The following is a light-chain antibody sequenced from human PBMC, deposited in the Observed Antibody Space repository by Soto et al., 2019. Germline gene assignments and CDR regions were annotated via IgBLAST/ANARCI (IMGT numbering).Light chain of an antibody. J-gene: IGLJ2*01. CDR3: GTWDTSVSAGV. CDR2: END. Sequence: QSVLTQPPSMSAPPGQKVTISCSGSSSNIGNNYVSWYQQLPGTAPKLLIYENDKRPSGIPDRFSGSKSGTSATLGISGLQTGDEADYYCGTWDTSVSAGVFGGGTKVTVL. V-gene: IGLV1-51*02. CDR1: SSNIGNNY.